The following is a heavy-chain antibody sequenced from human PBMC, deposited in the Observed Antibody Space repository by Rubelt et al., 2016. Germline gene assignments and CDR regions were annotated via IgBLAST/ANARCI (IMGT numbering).Heavy chain of an antibody. Sequence: QVQLQESGPGLVKPSETLSLTCTVSGGSISSYYRSWIRQPAGKGLEWIGRIYSSGITNYNPSLKSRVAISIDTSKNQFSLTLTSVTATDTAVYYCARSCIGGACYVPGAFDIWGRGTMVTVSS. V-gene: IGHV4-4*07. D-gene: IGHD2-15*01. CDR1: GGSISSYY. CDR2: IYSSGIT. J-gene: IGHJ3*02. CDR3: ARSCIGGACYVPGAFDI.